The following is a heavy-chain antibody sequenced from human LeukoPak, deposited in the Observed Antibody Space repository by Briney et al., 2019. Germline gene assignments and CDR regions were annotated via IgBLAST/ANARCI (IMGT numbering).Heavy chain of an antibody. CDR3: ARLAYYYDSSGYYGGGFDY. CDR1: GGSISSSSYY. V-gene: IGHV4-39*01. D-gene: IGHD3-22*01. Sequence: PSETLSLTCTVSGGSISSSSYYWGWIRQPPGKGLEWIGSFYYTGSTFYDPSLKSRVTISVDTSKNQFSLKLSSVTAADTAVYYCARLAYYYDSSGYYGGGFDYWGQGTLVTVSS. J-gene: IGHJ4*02. CDR2: FYYTGST.